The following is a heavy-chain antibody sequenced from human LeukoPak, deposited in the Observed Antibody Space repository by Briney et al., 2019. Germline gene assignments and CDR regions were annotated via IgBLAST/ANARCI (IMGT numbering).Heavy chain of an antibody. CDR2: IYYSGST. J-gene: IGHJ4*02. CDR1: SASMSSGGYR. CDR3: ARAIRSIDY. D-gene: IGHD2-2*02. Sequence: SETLSLTCTVSSASMSSGGYRWNWIRQHPGKGLEWIGYIYYSGSTNYNPSLKSRVTISVDKSKNQFSLKLSSVTAADTAVYYCARAIRSIDYWGQGTLVTVSS. V-gene: IGHV4-31*03.